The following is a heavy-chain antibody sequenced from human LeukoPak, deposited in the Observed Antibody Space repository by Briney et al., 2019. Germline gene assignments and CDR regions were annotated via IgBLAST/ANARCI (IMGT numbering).Heavy chain of an antibody. D-gene: IGHD3-9*01. CDR3: AKDRAVLLYVDGLAGLGAFDI. Sequence: PGGSLRLSCAASGFTFSSYAMSWVRQAPGKGLEWVSAISGSGGSTYYADSVKGRFTISRDNSKNSLYLQMNSLRAEDTAVYYFAKDRAVLLYVDGLAGLGAFDIWGQGTMVTVSS. V-gene: IGHV3-23*01. CDR1: GFTFSSYA. J-gene: IGHJ3*02. CDR2: ISGSGGST.